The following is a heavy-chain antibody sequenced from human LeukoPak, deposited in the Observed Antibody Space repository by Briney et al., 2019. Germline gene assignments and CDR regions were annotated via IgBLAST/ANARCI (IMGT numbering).Heavy chain of an antibody. Sequence: GGSLRLSCVASGFTFSSYAMSWVRQAPGKGLEWVSDISGSGGSTNYVDSVKGRFTVSRDNSKNTLYLQMNSPRAEDTAVYYCAKIAGAYCSGGSCEVDYWGQGTPVTIPS. CDR1: GFTFSSYA. J-gene: IGHJ4*02. D-gene: IGHD2-15*01. V-gene: IGHV3-23*01. CDR2: ISGSGGST. CDR3: AKIAGAYCSGGSCEVDY.